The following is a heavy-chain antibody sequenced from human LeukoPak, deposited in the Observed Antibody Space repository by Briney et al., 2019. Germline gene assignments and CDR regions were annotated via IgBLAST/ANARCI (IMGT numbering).Heavy chain of an antibody. Sequence: GGSLRLSCAASGFTFSSYGLHWVRQAPGKGLEWVAIIWYDGSNKYYADSVKGRFTISRDNAKNTLYLQMNSLRAEDTAVYYCAKGYSSSWYKGGGLFDYWGQGTLVTVSS. V-gene: IGHV3-33*03. CDR2: IWYDGSNK. J-gene: IGHJ4*02. CDR1: GFTFSSYG. CDR3: AKGYSSSWYKGGGLFDY. D-gene: IGHD6-13*01.